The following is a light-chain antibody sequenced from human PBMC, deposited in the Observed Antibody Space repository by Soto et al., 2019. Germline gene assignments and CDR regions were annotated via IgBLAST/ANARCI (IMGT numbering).Light chain of an antibody. CDR3: MQALQTPYT. Sequence: DIVMTQSPLSLPVTPGEPASISCKSSQSLLHSDGYNFLDWYLRKPGQSPQLLISLGSNRASGVPDRFSCSGSGTHFTLKISRVEAEDVGVYYCMQALQTPYTFGQGTKLEIK. V-gene: IGKV2-28*01. J-gene: IGKJ2*01. CDR2: LGS. CDR1: QSLLHSDGYNF.